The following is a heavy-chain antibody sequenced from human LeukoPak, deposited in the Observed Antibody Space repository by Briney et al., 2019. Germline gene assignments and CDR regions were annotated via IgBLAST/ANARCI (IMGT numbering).Heavy chain of an antibody. CDR1: GGTFSSYA. V-gene: IGHV1-69*06. J-gene: IGHJ6*03. D-gene: IGHD3-22*01. Sequence: SVNVSCKASGGTFSSYAISWVRQAPGQGLEWMGRIIPIFDTANYAQKFQGRVTITADKSTTTAYMELSSLRSEDTAVYYCARAPRGYPDYYYYMDVWGKGTTVTVSS. CDR3: ARAPRGYPDYYYYMDV. CDR2: IIPIFDTA.